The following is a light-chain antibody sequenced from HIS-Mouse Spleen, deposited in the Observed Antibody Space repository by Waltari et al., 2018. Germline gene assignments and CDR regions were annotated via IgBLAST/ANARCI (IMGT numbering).Light chain of an antibody. Sequence: QSALTQPPSASGSPGQSVTISCTVTSIDVGGYNYVSWYQQHPGKAPKLLIYEVSKRPSGVPDRFSGSKSGNTASLTVSGLQAEDEADYYCSSYAGSNNLVFGGGTKLTVL. V-gene: IGLV2-8*01. CDR2: EVS. J-gene: IGLJ2*01. CDR3: SSYAGSNNLV. CDR1: SIDVGGYNY.